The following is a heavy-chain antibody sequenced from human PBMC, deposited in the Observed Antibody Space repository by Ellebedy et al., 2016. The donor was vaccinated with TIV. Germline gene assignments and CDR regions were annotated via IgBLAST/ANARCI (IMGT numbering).Heavy chain of an antibody. D-gene: IGHD3-16*02. CDR1: GGSISSYY. CDR3: ARVTRRGGGVIATNYYYYYGMDV. CDR2: IYYSGST. Sequence: SETLSLTXTVSGGSISSYYWSWIRQPPGKGLEWIGYIYYSGSTNYNPSLKSRVTISVDTSKNQFSLKLSSVTAADTAVYYCARVTRRGGGVIATNYYYYYGMDVWGQGTTVTVSS. V-gene: IGHV4-59*01. J-gene: IGHJ6*02.